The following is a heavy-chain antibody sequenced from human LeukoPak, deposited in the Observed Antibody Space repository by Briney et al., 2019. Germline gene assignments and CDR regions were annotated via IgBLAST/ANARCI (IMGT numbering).Heavy chain of an antibody. V-gene: IGHV1-2*02. D-gene: IGHD2-15*01. CDR1: GYTFTGYY. Sequence: ASVKVSCKASGYTFTGYYMHWVRQAPGQGLECMGWINPNTGGIYHPQGFQGRVTMTRDTSISTASMELSGLTSDDTAVYYCARGAYPYCSRGTCLLAHFDSWGQGTLVTVSS. J-gene: IGHJ4*02. CDR2: INPNTGGI. CDR3: ARGAYPYCSRGTCLLAHFDS.